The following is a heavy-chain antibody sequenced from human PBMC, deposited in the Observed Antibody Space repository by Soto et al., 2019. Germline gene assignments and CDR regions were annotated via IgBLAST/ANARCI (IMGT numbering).Heavy chain of an antibody. CDR2: ISHSGST. CDR3: GRESTPSGPNWLDT. D-gene: IGHD2-8*02. V-gene: IGHV4-30-2*01. Sequence: QLQLLESGSGLVKPSQTLSLTCSVSGGSINSGRSSWNWIRQPPGKGLEWIAYISHSGSTYYTPTRTSRVTISVDRSKNPFSLKLTSLTAADTAVYYCGRESTPSGPNWLDTWGPGIRVTVSS. CDR1: GGSINSGRSS. J-gene: IGHJ5*02.